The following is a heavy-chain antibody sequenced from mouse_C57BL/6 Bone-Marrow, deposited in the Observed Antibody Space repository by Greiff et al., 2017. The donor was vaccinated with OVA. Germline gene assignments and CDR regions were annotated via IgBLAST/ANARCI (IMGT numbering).Heavy chain of an antibody. J-gene: IGHJ3*01. D-gene: IGHD2-4*01. V-gene: IGHV1-4*01. CDR1: GYTFTSYT. CDR3: ARGELRRAWFAY. CDR2: INPSSGYT. Sequence: QVQLQQSGAELARPGASVKMSCKASGYTFTSYTMHWVKQRPGQGLEWIGYINPSSGYTKYNQKFKDKATLTADKSSSTAYLQLSSLTSEDSAVYYCARGELRRAWFAYWGQGTLVTVSA.